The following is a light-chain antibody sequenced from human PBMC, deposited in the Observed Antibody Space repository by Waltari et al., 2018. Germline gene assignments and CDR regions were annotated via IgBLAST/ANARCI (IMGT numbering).Light chain of an antibody. CDR3: SSRNGRADQVV. CDR2: GKD. J-gene: IGLJ3*02. V-gene: IGLV3-19*01. CDR1: SLRTSF. Sequence: SAELAQDPAVSVALGQTIRLTCQGDSLRTSFASWYQLKPGHAPLLVIYGKDKRPSGIPDRISGYSSGTTSSLTLTGTQAEDEADYYCSSRNGRADQVVFAGGTKVTVL.